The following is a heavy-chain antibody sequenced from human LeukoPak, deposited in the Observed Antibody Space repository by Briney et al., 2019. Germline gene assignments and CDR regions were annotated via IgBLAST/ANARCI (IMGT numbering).Heavy chain of an antibody. V-gene: IGHV3-7*03. CDR2: IKQDGSEK. CDR3: ASAYCSSTSCSSSDFDY. Sequence: GGSLRLSCAASGFTFSSYWMSWVRQAPGKGLEWVANIKQDGSEKYYVDSVKGRFTISRDNAKNSLYLQMNSLRAEDTAVYYCASAYCSSTSCSSSDFDYWGQGTLVTVSS. D-gene: IGHD2-2*01. J-gene: IGHJ4*02. CDR1: GFTFSSYW.